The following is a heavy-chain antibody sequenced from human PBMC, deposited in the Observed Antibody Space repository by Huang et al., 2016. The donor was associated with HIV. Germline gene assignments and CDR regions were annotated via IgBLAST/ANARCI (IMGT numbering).Heavy chain of an antibody. J-gene: IGHJ6*02. CDR1: GGSISSSSYY. D-gene: IGHD6-19*01. Sequence: LQLQESGPGLVKSSETLSLICTVSGGSISSSSYYWGWIRQPPGKGAEGIGSIYYRGNTYYNPSLKSRVTISVDTSKNQFSLKVNSVTAADTAVYYCARHGRVAGHYYNNMDVWGRGTTVTVSS. V-gene: IGHV4-39*01. CDR2: IYYRGNT. CDR3: ARHGRVAGHYYNNMDV.